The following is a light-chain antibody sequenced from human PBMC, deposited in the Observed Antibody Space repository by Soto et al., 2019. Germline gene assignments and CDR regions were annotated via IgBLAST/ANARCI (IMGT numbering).Light chain of an antibody. J-gene: IGKJ1*01. CDR2: YTS. CDR1: QYVGTR. CDR3: HQRQSWPRT. Sequence: EIVLTQSPATLSSSPGETATLSCRASQYVGTRLAWYQHKPGQAPRLLIYYTSNRATGIPARSSGSGSGTDCTLTINSLAPEDVAIYYCHQRQSWPRTFGQGTRVDIK. V-gene: IGKV3-11*01.